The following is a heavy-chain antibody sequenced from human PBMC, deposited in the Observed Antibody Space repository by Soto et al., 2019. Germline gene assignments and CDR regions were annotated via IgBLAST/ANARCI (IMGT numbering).Heavy chain of an antibody. CDR2: ISAYNGNT. Sequence: QIQLVQSGAEGKKPGASVKVSCKGSGFTCTSFGFNWVRQAPGQGLEWMGWISAYNGNTNYAHNFRGRVTMTTDTSTSTADMELRSLRSDDTAVYYCAGGFSDYGDYDWGQGTLVTVSS. CDR1: GFTCTSFG. CDR3: AGGFSDYGDYD. D-gene: IGHD4-17*01. J-gene: IGHJ4*02. V-gene: IGHV1-18*01.